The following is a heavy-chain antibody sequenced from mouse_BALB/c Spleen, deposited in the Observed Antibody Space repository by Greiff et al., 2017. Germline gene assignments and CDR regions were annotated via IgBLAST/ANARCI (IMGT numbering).Heavy chain of an antibody. V-gene: IGHV1S56*01. CDR2: IYPGNVNT. Sequence: QVQLKQSGPELVKPGASVRISCKASGYTFTSYYIHWVKQRPGQGLEWIGWIYPGNVNTKYNEKFKGKATLTADKSSSTAYMQLSSLTSEDSAVYFCARSIWSYAMDYWGQGTSVTVSS. CDR1: GYTFTSYY. D-gene: IGHD1-1*02. J-gene: IGHJ4*01. CDR3: ARSIWSYAMDY.